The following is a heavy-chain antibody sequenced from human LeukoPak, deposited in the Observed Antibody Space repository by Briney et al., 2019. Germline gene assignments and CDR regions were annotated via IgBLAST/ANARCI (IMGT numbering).Heavy chain of an antibody. Sequence: SETLSLTCTVSGDSISSYYWSWIRQPPGKGLEWIGYIYYSVTANYYPSLKSRVTISVDTSKNQFSLKLSSVTAADTAVYYCARAPGRSGYNWFDPWGQGTLVTVSS. CDR3: ARAPGRSGYNWFDP. D-gene: IGHD3-10*01. CDR1: GDSISSYY. V-gene: IGHV4-59*01. CDR2: IYYSVTA. J-gene: IGHJ5*02.